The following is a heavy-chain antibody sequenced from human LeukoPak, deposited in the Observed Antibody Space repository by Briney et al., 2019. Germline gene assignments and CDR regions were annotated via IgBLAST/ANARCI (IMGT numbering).Heavy chain of an antibody. Sequence: ASVKVSCKVSGYTLTELSMHWVRQAPGKGLEWMGGFDPEDGETIYAQKFQGRATMTEDTSTDTAYMELSSLRSEDTAVYYCATDLPYYYGSGTYKWFDPWGQGTLVTVSS. CDR3: ATDLPYYYGSGTYKWFDP. CDR1: GYTLTELS. J-gene: IGHJ5*02. D-gene: IGHD3-10*01. V-gene: IGHV1-24*01. CDR2: FDPEDGET.